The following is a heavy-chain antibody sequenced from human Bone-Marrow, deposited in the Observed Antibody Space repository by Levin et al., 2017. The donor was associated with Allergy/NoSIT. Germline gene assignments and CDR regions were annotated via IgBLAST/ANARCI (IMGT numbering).Heavy chain of an antibody. CDR2: IRSKAYGGTT. CDR1: GFTFGDYA. Sequence: GESLKISCTASGFTFGDYAMSWFRQAPGKGLEWVGFIRSKAYGGTTEYAASVKGRFTISRDDSKSIAYLQMNSLKTEDTAVYYCTRERRGQWLVTNWFDPWGQGTLVTVSS. J-gene: IGHJ5*02. D-gene: IGHD6-19*01. CDR3: TRERRGQWLVTNWFDP. V-gene: IGHV3-49*03.